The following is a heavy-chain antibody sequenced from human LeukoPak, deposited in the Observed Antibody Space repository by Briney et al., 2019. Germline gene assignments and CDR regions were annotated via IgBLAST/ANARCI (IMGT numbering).Heavy chain of an antibody. V-gene: IGHV3-53*01. CDR3: ATLGYCSSTSCYGLRDAFDF. Sequence: PGGSLRLSCAASGFTVSSNYMSWVRQAPGKGLEWVSVIYSGGSTYYADSVKGRFTISRDNSKNTLYLQMNSLRAEDTAVYYCATLGYCSSTSCYGLRDAFDFWGQGTMVTVSS. J-gene: IGHJ3*01. CDR2: IYSGGST. D-gene: IGHD2-2*01. CDR1: GFTVSSNY.